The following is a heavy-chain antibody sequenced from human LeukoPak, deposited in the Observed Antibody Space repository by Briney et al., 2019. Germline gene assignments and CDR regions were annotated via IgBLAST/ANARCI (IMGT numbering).Heavy chain of an antibody. D-gene: IGHD6-19*01. Sequence: SQTLSLTCTVSGGSISSGGYYWSWIRQHPGKGLEWIGYIYYSGSTYYNPSLKSRVTISVDTSKNQFSLKLSSVTAADTAVYYCARAHIMYSSGWYPSYSDYWGQGTLVTVSS. CDR3: ARAHIMYSSGWYPSYSDY. V-gene: IGHV4-31*03. CDR1: GGSISSGGYY. J-gene: IGHJ4*02. CDR2: IYYSGST.